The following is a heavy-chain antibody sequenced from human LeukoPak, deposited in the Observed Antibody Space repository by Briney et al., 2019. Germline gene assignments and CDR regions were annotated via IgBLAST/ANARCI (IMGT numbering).Heavy chain of an antibody. J-gene: IGHJ4*02. CDR3: ARVPPYGSGRGYFDY. D-gene: IGHD3-10*01. CDR1: GGSFSGYY. Sequence: PSETLSLTCAVYGGSFSGYYWSWIRQPPGKGLEWIAEINHSGSTNYNPSLKSLVTISVDTSKNQYSLKLSSVTAADTAVYYCARVPPYGSGRGYFDYWGQGTLVTVSS. CDR2: INHSGST. V-gene: IGHV4-34*01.